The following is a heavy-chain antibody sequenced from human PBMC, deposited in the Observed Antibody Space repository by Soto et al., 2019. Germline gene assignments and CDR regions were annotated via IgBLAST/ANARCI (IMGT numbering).Heavy chain of an antibody. D-gene: IGHD5-12*01. V-gene: IGHV1-18*01. Sequence: QVQLVQSGAEVKKPGASVKVSCKASGYTFSSYGISWVRQAPGQGLEWMGWISAYNGNTNFAQKLQGRVTMTTDIPTSTAYMELRSLRSDDTAVYYCARDHRMATATPGASWGQGTLVIVSS. J-gene: IGHJ5*02. CDR1: GYTFSSYG. CDR2: ISAYNGNT. CDR3: ARDHRMATATPGAS.